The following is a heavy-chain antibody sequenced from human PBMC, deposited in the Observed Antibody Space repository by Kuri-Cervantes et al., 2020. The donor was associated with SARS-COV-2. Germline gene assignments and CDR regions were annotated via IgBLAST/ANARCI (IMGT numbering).Heavy chain of an antibody. CDR2: INHSGST. J-gene: IGHJ6*02. CDR1: GGSFSGYY. CDR3: ARATRRNYYGMDV. V-gene: IGHV4-34*01. Sequence: SQTLSLTCAVYGGSFSGYYWSWIRQPPGKGLEWIEEINHSGSTNYNPSLKSRVTISVDTSKNQFSPKLSSVTAADTAVYYCARATRRNYYGMDVWGQGTTVTVSS.